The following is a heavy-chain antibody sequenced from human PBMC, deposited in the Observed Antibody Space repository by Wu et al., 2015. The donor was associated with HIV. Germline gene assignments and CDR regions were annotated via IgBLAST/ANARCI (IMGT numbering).Heavy chain of an antibody. CDR3: ARRGGDSGYECFDY. J-gene: IGHJ4*02. D-gene: IGHD5-12*01. CDR1: GYTFTGYY. Sequence: QVQLVQSAAEVKKPGASVKVSCKASGYTFTGYYMHWVRQAPGQGLEWVGWINPDSGGTSCTQKFQGRVTMTWDTSITTAYMELSRLSSDDTAVYYCARRGGDSGYECFDYWGQGTLVTVSS. V-gene: IGHV1-2*02. CDR2: INPDSGGT.